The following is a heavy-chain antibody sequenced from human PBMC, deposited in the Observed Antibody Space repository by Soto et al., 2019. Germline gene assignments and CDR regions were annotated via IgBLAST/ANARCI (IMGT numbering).Heavy chain of an antibody. V-gene: IGHV3-15*01. Sequence: GGSLRLSCAASGFTFRNAWMSWVRQAPGKGLEWVGRIKSKTDSGTTDYAAPVKGRFTISRDDSKNTLYLQMNSLKTEDTAVYYCTTVDTGMVPYWGQGTLVTVSS. D-gene: IGHD5-18*01. CDR1: GFTFRNAW. CDR2: IKSKTDSGTT. CDR3: TTVDTGMVPY. J-gene: IGHJ4*02.